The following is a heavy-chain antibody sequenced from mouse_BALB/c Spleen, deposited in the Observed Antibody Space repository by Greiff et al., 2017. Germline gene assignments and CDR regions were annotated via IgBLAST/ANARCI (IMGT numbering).Heavy chain of an antibody. CDR3: ASRWSYAMDY. Sequence: QVQLKESGPGLVAPSQSLSITCTVSGFSLTSYGVHWVRQPPGKGLEWLGVIWAGGSTNYNSALMSRLSISKDNSKSQVFLKMNSLQTDDTARYYCASRWSYAMDYWGQGTSVTVSS. J-gene: IGHJ4*01. V-gene: IGHV2-9*02. CDR2: IWAGGST. D-gene: IGHD2-3*01. CDR1: GFSLTSYG.